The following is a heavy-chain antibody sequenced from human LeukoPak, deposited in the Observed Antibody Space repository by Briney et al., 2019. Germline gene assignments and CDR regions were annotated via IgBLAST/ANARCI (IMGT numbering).Heavy chain of an antibody. CDR1: GGTFSIYA. J-gene: IGHJ4*02. V-gene: IGHV1-69*13. CDR2: IIPIFGTA. CDR3: ARDRSGSYYL. Sequence: GASVTVSCTASGGTFSIYAISWVRQAPGQGLEWMGGIIPIFGTANYAQKFQGRVTITADESTSTAYMELSSLRSEDTAVYYCARDRSGSYYLWGQGTLVTVSS. D-gene: IGHD1-26*01.